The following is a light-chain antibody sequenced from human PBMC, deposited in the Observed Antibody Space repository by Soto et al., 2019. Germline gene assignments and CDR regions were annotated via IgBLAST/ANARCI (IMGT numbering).Light chain of an antibody. CDR1: QDIRNV. CDR3: LQSNTQTLN. CDR2: AAS. V-gene: IGKV1-17*01. J-gene: IGKJ5*01. Sequence: DIQLNQSPYSLSFSLGERVTISCRASQDIRNVLGWYQQKPGKAPKRLIYAASSLQSGVPSRFSGSGSGTEFTLTISSLQPEDFATYFCLQSNTQTLNFAQGTLLEIK.